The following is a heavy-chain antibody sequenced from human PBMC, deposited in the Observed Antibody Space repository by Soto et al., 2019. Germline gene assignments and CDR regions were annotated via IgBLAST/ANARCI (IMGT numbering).Heavy chain of an antibody. J-gene: IGHJ4*02. V-gene: IGHV1-3*01. Sequence: QVQLVQSGAGVKKPGASVKVSCKASGYTFTSYAMHWVRQAPGQRLEWMGWINAGNGNTKYSQKFQGRVTITRDTSASTAYMELSSLRSEDTAVYYWARGLGLYYFDYWGQGTLVTVSS. D-gene: IGHD1-26*01. CDR2: INAGNGNT. CDR3: ARGLGLYYFDY. CDR1: GYTFTSYA.